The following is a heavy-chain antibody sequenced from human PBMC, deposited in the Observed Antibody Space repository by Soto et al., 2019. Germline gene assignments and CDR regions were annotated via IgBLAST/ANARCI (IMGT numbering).Heavy chain of an antibody. J-gene: IGHJ4*02. V-gene: IGHV4-34*01. Sequence: SETLSLTCGVYGGSLSGYHWNWVRQPPGKGLEWIGEVDRTGGTYYNPSLKSRVTISVDTSKNQFSLRLSSVTAADTSVYSCVRGRPYCSSTSCPLPYFDYWGQGTLVTVSS. CDR1: GGSLSGYH. CDR2: VDRTGGT. CDR3: VRGRPYCSSTSCPLPYFDY. D-gene: IGHD2-2*01.